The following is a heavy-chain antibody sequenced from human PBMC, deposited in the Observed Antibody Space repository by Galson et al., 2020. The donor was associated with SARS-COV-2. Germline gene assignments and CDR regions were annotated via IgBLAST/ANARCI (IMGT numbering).Heavy chain of an antibody. CDR3: ARFVEAANYFDY. D-gene: IGHD2-15*01. J-gene: IGHJ4*02. V-gene: IGHV3-73*01. CDR1: GFAFSGSA. Sequence: GGSLRLSCAASGFAFSGSAIHWVRQASGKGLEWVGRIRSRPNTYATAYAASVNDRLTISRDDAKNTAYLQMNSLKTEDTALYYCARFVEAANYFDYWGRGALVTVCS. CDR2: IRSRPNTYAT.